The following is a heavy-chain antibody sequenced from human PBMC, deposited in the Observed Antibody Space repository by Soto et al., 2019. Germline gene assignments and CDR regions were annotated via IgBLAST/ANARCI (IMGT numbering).Heavy chain of an antibody. J-gene: IGHJ4*02. CDR3: ARAIIAAAANDY. D-gene: IGHD6-13*01. CDR2: ISSSSSYT. V-gene: IGHV3-11*06. Sequence: TGGSLRLSCAASGFTFSDYYMSWIRQAPGKGLEWVSYISSSSSYTNYADSVKGRFTISRDNAKNSLYLQMNSLRAEDTAVYYCARAIIAAAANDYWGQGTLVTVSS. CDR1: GFTFSDYY.